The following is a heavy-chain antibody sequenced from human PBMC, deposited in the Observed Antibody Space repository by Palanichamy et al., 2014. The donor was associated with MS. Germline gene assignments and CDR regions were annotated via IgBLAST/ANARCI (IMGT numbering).Heavy chain of an antibody. CDR3: ASGTPRKMLGAAARPSDYYHYGLDV. CDR1: GGSFSGYC. V-gene: IGHV4-34*01. Sequence: QVQLQQWGAGLLKPSETLSLTCAVYGGSFSGYCRTWIRQPPGKGLEWIGEINHSGSTHYNPSLKSRVSISVDTSKNQFSLKLSSVSAADTAVYFCASGTPRKMLGAAARPSDYYHYGLDVWGQGTTVTVSS. J-gene: IGHJ6*02. D-gene: IGHD6-6*01. CDR2: INHSGST.